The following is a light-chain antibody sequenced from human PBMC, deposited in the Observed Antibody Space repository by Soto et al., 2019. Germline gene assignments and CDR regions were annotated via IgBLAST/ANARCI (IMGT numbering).Light chain of an antibody. J-gene: IGKJ1*01. V-gene: IGKV3-11*01. CDR1: QSVSSY. CDR3: RPTLIPPPT. Sequence: EIVLTQSPATLSLSPGERATLSCRASQSVSSYLAWYQQKPGQAPRLLIYDASNRATGIPARFSGSGSGTDFTLTITSLVFYYFVGQHRRPTLIPPPTFCQ. CDR2: DAS.